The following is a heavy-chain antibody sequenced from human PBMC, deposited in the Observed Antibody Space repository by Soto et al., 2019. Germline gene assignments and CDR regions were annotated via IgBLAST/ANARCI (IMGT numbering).Heavy chain of an antibody. CDR2: ISSSGSTI. CDR3: ARALLGPYYYYGMDV. J-gene: IGHJ6*02. CDR1: GFPFSSYA. V-gene: IGHV3-48*03. Sequence: GGSLRLSSASSGFPFSSYAMTWFRQAPGKGLEWVSYISSSGSTIYYADSVKCRFTISRDNAKNSLYLQMNSLRAEDTAVYYCARALLGPYYYYGMDVWGQGTTVTVSS.